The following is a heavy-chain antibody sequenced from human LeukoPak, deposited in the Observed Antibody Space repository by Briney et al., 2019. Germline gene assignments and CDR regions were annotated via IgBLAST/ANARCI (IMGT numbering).Heavy chain of an antibody. CDR2: LSASDGST. D-gene: IGHD3-22*01. CDR3: AKTPYSDTRRVFFDY. CDR1: GFTFSSYS. Sequence: GGSLRLSCAASGFTFSSYSMNWVRQAPGKGLEWVSGLSASDGSTYNADSVKGRFTISRDISTNTLFLQMNSLRAEDTAVYYCAKTPYSDTRRVFFDYWGQGTQVTVSS. J-gene: IGHJ4*02. V-gene: IGHV3-23*01.